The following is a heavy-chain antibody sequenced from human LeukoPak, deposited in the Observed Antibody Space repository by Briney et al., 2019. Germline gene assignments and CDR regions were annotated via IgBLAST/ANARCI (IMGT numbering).Heavy chain of an antibody. V-gene: IGHV3-48*03. Sequence: PGGSLRLSCAASGSTFGSYTMHWVRQAPGKGLEWVSYLTPGGTIYYGDSVRGRFTISRDNAKSSLYLQMNSLRVEDTAVYYCVRDLSASYYDFWGQGTLVTVSS. CDR3: VRDLSASYYDF. D-gene: IGHD3-3*01. CDR2: LTPGGTI. CDR1: GSTFGSYT. J-gene: IGHJ4*02.